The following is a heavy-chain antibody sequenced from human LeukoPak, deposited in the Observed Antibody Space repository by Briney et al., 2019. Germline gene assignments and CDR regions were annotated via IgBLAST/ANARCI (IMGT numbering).Heavy chain of an antibody. CDR3: ARGYRISEIRFFEWLLDY. D-gene: IGHD3-3*01. CDR1: GGSISSSSYY. J-gene: IGHJ4*02. Sequence: SETLSLTCTVSGGSISSSSYYWGWIRQPAGKGLEWIGRVHMSETSIYNPSLKSRVTMSVDTSKNHFSLNLSSVTAADTAVYYCARGYRISEIRFFEWLLDYWGQGSLVTVSS. V-gene: IGHV4-61*02. CDR2: VHMSETS.